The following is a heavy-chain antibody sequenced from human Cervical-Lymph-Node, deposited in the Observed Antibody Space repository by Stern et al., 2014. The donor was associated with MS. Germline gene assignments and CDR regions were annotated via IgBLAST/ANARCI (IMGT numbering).Heavy chain of an antibody. CDR2: ITPIFGMA. V-gene: IGHV1-69*17. J-gene: IGHJ6*02. CDR3: AREVGSLSMDL. Sequence: VQLVESGAEVKKPGSSVKVSCKASGDTFTTYAISWVRQAPGQGLEWMGGITPIFGMADYAEKFQARVTLTVDRSTSTAYMELRSLRLDDTAVYYCAREVGSLSMDLWGQGTTVTVSS. D-gene: IGHD3-16*01. CDR1: GDTFTTYA.